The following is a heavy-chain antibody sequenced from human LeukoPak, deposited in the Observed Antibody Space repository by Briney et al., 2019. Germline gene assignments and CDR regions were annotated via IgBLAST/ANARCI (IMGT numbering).Heavy chain of an antibody. J-gene: IGHJ4*02. CDR2: IRYDESNK. D-gene: IGHD6-13*01. V-gene: IGHV3-30*02. Sequence: GGSLRLSCAASGLTFSSYGMHWVRQAPGKGLEWVTFIRYDESNKYYADSVKGRFTISRDNSKNTLYLQMNSLRAEDTAVYYCVRGAYSSSWLNFDYWGQGTLVTVSS. CDR3: VRGAYSSSWLNFDY. CDR1: GLTFSSYG.